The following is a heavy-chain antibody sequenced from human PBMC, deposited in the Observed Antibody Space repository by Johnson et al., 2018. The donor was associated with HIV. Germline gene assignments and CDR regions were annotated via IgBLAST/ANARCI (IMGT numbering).Heavy chain of an antibody. CDR3: ARVGDSSSSLGAFDI. D-gene: IGHD6-6*01. Sequence: VQLVEFGGGLIQPGGSLRLSCAASGFTVSSNYMNWVRQAPGKGLEWVSVISGSGDSTYYADSVKGRFTISRDNSKNTLYLQMNSLRAEDTAVYYCARVGDSSSSLGAFDIWGQGTMVTVSS. V-gene: IGHV3-66*03. CDR2: ISGSGDST. CDR1: GFTVSSNY. J-gene: IGHJ3*02.